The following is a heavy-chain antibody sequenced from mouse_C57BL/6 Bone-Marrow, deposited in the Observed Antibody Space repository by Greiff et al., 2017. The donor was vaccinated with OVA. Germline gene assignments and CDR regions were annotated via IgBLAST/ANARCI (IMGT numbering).Heavy chain of an antibody. D-gene: IGHD1-1*01. CDR3: AREGYYYGSSYDAMDY. J-gene: IGHJ4*01. CDR1: GYAFSSSW. V-gene: IGHV1-82*01. CDR2: IYPGDGDT. Sequence: VKLVESGPELVKPGASVKISCKASGYAFSSSWMNWVKQRPGKGLEWIGRIYPGDGDTNYNGKFKGKATLTADKSSSTAYMQLSSLTSEDSAVYFCAREGYYYGSSYDAMDYWGQGTSVTVSS.